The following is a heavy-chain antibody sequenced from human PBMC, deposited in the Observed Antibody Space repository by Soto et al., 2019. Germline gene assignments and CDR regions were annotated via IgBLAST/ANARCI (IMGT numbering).Heavy chain of an antibody. V-gene: IGHV3-33*01. CDR2: TWYDGSTT. Sequence: QVHLVESGGGVVQPGTSLRLSCAASGFSFSNYGMHWVRQAPGKGLEWVAVTWYDGSTTYYADSVRGRFTVSRVNPKNQLYLKRDSLRVEDTAVYFCVRDSEWELTNGFEVWGQGTTVIVSS. CDR3: VRDSEWELTNGFEV. CDR1: GFSFSNYG. J-gene: IGHJ3*01. D-gene: IGHD1-7*01.